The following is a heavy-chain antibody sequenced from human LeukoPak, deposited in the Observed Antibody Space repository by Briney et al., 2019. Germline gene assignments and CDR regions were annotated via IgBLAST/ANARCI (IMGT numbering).Heavy chain of an antibody. Sequence: GGSLRLSCAASGFTFSSYAMHWVRQAPGNGLEWVAVISYDGSNKYYADSVKGRFTISRYNSKHTLYLQMNSLRAEDTAVYYCARDQERIDCSSTSCFYYYYYGMDVWGQGTTVTVSS. V-gene: IGHV3-30-3*01. J-gene: IGHJ6*02. D-gene: IGHD2-2*01. CDR2: ISYDGSNK. CDR3: ARDQERIDCSSTSCFYYYYYGMDV. CDR1: GFTFSSYA.